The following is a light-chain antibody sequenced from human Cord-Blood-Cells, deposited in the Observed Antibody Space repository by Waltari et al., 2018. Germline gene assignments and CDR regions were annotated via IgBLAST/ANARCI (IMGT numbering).Light chain of an antibody. CDR1: QSLLHSNGYNY. Sequence: DIVMTQSPLSLPVTPEKPASIPSRSSQSLLHSNGYNYLDWYLQKPGQSPQLLIYLGSNRASGVPDRFSGSGSGTDFTLKISRVEAEDVGVYYCMQALQTPPTFGQGTKVEIK. J-gene: IGKJ1*01. CDR2: LGS. CDR3: MQALQTPPT. V-gene: IGKV2-28*01.